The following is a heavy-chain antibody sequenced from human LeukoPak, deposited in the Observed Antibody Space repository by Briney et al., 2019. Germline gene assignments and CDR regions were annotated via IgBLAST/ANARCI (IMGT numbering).Heavy chain of an antibody. CDR1: GGSFSGFY. CDR2: ITPSGST. Sequence: SETLSLTCAVSGGSFSGFYYSWTRQPPGKGLEWIGEITPSGSTHYTPSLKSRVTISVDTSKNQFSLRLTSVTVADTAVYFCARARTQYLDWGQGTLVTVSS. CDR3: ARARTQYLD. V-gene: IGHV4-34*01. J-gene: IGHJ4*02. D-gene: IGHD2-2*01.